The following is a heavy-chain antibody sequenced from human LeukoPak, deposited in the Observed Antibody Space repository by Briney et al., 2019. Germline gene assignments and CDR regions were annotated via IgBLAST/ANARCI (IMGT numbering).Heavy chain of an antibody. D-gene: IGHD3-3*01. CDR1: GGSISSGGYY. CDR2: IYYSGST. Sequence: SQTLFLTCTVSGGSISSGGYYWSWIRQHPGKGLEWIGYIYYSGSTYYNPSLKSRVTISVDTSKNQFSLKLSSVTAADTAVYYCARIVPRSVITIFGVAPRGYYMDVWGKGTTVTVSS. V-gene: IGHV4-31*03. J-gene: IGHJ6*03. CDR3: ARIVPRSVITIFGVAPRGYYMDV.